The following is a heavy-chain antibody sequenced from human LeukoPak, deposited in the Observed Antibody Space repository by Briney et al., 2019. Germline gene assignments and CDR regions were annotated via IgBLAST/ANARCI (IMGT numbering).Heavy chain of an antibody. Sequence: GGSLRLSCAASGFTFSNYELNWVRQAPGKGLEWVSYISHSGRTIYSADSVRGRFTISRDNAKNSLYLQMNSLRAEDTAVYYCARGVGSSWPGWFDPWGQGTLVTVSS. CDR2: ISHSGRTI. D-gene: IGHD6-13*01. J-gene: IGHJ5*02. CDR3: ARGVGSSWPGWFDP. CDR1: GFTFSNYE. V-gene: IGHV3-48*03.